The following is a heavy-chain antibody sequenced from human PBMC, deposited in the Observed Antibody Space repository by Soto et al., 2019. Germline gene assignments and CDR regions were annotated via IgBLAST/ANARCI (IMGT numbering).Heavy chain of an antibody. D-gene: IGHD1-1*01. CDR1: GFSLSTSGVG. CDR3: ARRPSGSSPWDY. CDR2: IYWDDDK. J-gene: IGHJ4*02. V-gene: IGHV2-5*02. Sequence: QITLKESGPPLVKPTQTLTLTCTFSGFSLSTSGVGVGWIRQPPGKALEWLALIYWDDDKRYSPSLKSRLTITKGTSKNQVVLKMTNMDSVDTATYYCARRPSGSSPWDYWGQGTLVTVSS.